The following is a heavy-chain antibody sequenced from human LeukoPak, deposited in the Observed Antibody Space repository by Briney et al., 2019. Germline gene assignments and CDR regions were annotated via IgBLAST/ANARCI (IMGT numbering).Heavy chain of an antibody. Sequence: GGSPRLSCAASGFTFSSYAMHWVRQAPGKGLEWVAVISYDGSNKYYADSVKGRFTISRDNSKNTLYLQMNSLRAEDTAVYYCARGDYYGSGIEYFDYWGQGTLVTVSS. CDR2: ISYDGSNK. CDR3: ARGDYYGSGIEYFDY. D-gene: IGHD3-10*01. CDR1: GFTFSSYA. J-gene: IGHJ4*02. V-gene: IGHV3-30-3*01.